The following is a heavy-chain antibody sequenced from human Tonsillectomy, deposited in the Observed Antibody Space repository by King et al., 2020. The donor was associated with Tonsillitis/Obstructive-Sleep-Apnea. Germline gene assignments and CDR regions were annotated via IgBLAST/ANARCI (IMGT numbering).Heavy chain of an antibody. Sequence: VQLVESGAEVKKPGESLKISCKSSGYSFSSYWIGWVRQMPGKGLEWMGIIYPGDSDTRYSPSFQGQVTISADKSISTAYLQWSSLKASDTAMYYCVRLVVVGVATRGPPLNWFDPWGQGTLVTVSS. D-gene: IGHD2-15*01. J-gene: IGHJ5*02. V-gene: IGHV5-51*01. CDR3: VRLVVVGVATRGPPLNWFDP. CDR1: GYSFSSYW. CDR2: IYPGDSDT.